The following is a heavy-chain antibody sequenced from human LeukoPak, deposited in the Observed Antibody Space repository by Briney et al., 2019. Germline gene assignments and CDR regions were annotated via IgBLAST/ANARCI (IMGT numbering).Heavy chain of an antibody. CDR2: IYSGGST. V-gene: IGHV3-66*02. D-gene: IGHD5-18*01. CDR3: ARGLGIQTFDY. J-gene: IGHJ4*02. CDR1: GFTVSSNY. Sequence: GGSLRLSCAASGFTVSSNYMSWVRQAPGKGLERVSVIYSGGSTYYADSVKGRFTISRDNSKNTLYLQMNSLRAEDTAVYYCARGLGIQTFDYWGQGTLVTVSS.